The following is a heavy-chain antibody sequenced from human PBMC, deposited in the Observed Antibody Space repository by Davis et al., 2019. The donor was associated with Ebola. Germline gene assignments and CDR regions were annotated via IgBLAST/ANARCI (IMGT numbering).Heavy chain of an antibody. V-gene: IGHV4-59*08. D-gene: IGHD6-19*01. CDR2: IYYSGST. Sequence: SETLSLTCTVSGGSISSYYWSWIRQPPGKGLEWIGYIYYSGSTNYNPSLKSRVTISVDTSKNQFSLKLSSVTAADTAVYYCARHAGGVRRGSVAGLGGYFDYWGQGTLVTVSS. J-gene: IGHJ4*02. CDR1: GGSISSYY. CDR3: ARHAGGVRRGSVAGLGGYFDY.